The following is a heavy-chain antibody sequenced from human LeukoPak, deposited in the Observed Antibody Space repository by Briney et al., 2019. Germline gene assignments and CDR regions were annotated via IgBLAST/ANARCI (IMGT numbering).Heavy chain of an antibody. J-gene: IGHJ5*02. Sequence: SETPSLTCTVSGVSIGTSSYYWGWIRQPPGKGLEWIGSIFRTGSTYYSASLKSRLSISVDTSKNHIVLKLTSVTAADTAVYFCARGDWSDSQRFDPWGQGILVTVSS. CDR2: IFRTGST. CDR1: GVSIGTSSYY. V-gene: IGHV4-39*02. D-gene: IGHD3-22*01. CDR3: ARGDWSDSQRFDP.